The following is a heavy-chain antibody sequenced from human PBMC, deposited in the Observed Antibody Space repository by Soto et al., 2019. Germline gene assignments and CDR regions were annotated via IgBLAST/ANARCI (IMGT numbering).Heavy chain of an antibody. CDR2: IYYSGST. CDR1: GGSISSGDYY. J-gene: IGHJ6*02. D-gene: IGHD3-3*01. CDR3: PFGGPSDGMDV. Sequence: QVQLQESGPGLVKPSQTLSLTCTVSGGSISSGDYYWSWIRQPPGKRLEWIGYIYYSGSTYYNPSLKSRVTISVDTYKTQCSLKLSSVTAADTAVYYCPFGGPSDGMDVWGQGPKVTVSS. V-gene: IGHV4-30-4*01.